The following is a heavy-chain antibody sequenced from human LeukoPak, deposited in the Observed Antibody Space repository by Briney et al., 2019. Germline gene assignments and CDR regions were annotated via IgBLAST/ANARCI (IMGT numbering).Heavy chain of an antibody. Sequence: PGGSLRLSCAASGFTFSCHWVSWLRQAPGKGLEWVANINQGGSDKYYVDSVKGRFTISRDNANNLLYLQMNSLRGEDTAVYYCTRDRSRAEDDWGQGTLVTVSS. CDR2: INQGGSDK. CDR1: GFTFSCHW. CDR3: TRDRSRAEDD. V-gene: IGHV3-7*01. J-gene: IGHJ4*02. D-gene: IGHD1-14*01.